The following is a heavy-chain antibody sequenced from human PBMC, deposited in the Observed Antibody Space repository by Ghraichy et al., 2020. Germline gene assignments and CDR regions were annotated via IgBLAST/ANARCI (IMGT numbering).Heavy chain of an antibody. CDR1: GFTFTDYH. Sequence: GGSLRLSCGASGFTFTDYHMRWIRQAPGKGLEWISYISSHSSTIYYADSVKGRFTVSRDNAKNSLYLQMNSLRAEDTAVYYCARGRNLFDVSDLWGQGTMVTVSS. CDR3: ARGRNLFDVSDL. J-gene: IGHJ3*01. CDR2: ISSHSSTI. V-gene: IGHV3-11*01.